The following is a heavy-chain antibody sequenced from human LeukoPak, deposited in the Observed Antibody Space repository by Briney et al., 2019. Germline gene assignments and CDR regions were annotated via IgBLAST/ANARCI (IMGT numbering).Heavy chain of an antibody. CDR2: INPNSGGT. Sequence: ASVKVSCKASGYTFTGYYMHWVRQAPGQGLEWMGWINPNSGGTNYAQKFQGRVTMTRDTSISTAYMELSRLRSDDTAVYYCAVLELELLSDGQKDYMDVWGKGTTVTVSS. CDR3: AVLELELLSDGQKDYMDV. V-gene: IGHV1-2*02. CDR1: GYTFTGYY. D-gene: IGHD1-7*01. J-gene: IGHJ6*03.